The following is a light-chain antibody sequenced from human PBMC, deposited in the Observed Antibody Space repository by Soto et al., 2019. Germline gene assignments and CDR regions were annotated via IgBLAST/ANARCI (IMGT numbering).Light chain of an antibody. J-gene: IGLJ1*01. V-gene: IGLV2-14*01. CDR2: DVT. CDR1: NSDIGSNSR. CDR3: SSYTHINTPLYV. Sequence: QSALTQPASVSGSPGQSITISCIGTNSDIGSNSRVSWYQQHPGKAPKLLIFDVTSRPSGVSYRFAGSKSGNTASLTISGLQAEDEADYYCSSYTHINTPLYVFGTGTKVTVL.